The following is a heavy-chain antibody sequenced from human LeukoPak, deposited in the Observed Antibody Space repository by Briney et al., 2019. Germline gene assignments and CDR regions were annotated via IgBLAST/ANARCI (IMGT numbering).Heavy chain of an antibody. CDR1: GYTLTRYG. Sequence: GASVKVSCKASGYTLTRYGTSWVRQATGQGREWMGWISADNGSTSYAQKLQGRVTMTRDTSISTAYMELSRLRSDDTAVYYCARETGQQLVPWFDPWGQGTLVTASS. D-gene: IGHD6-13*01. CDR2: ISADNGST. CDR3: ARETGQQLVPWFDP. J-gene: IGHJ5*02. V-gene: IGHV1-18*01.